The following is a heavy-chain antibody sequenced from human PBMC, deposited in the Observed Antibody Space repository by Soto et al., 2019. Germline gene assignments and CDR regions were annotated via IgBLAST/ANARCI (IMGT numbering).Heavy chain of an antibody. J-gene: IGHJ4*02. Sequence: PGGSLRLSCAASGFTFTSYTMNWVRQAPGKGLEWVSSISSSSDYIYYADSMKGRVTISRDNAKNSLFLDMNSLTGEDTAVYYCARARVYATGLPDFWGQGTLGTGS. V-gene: IGHV3-21*06. CDR3: ARARVYATGLPDF. CDR1: GFTFTSYT. CDR2: ISSSSDYI. D-gene: IGHD6-13*01.